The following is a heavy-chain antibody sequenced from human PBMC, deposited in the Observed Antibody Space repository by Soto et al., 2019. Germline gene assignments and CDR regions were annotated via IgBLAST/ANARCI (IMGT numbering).Heavy chain of an antibody. CDR3: XXXXXXHLPPLGP. Sequence: QVHLVESGGGLVKPGGSLRLSCAASGFTFSDSYMSWIRQAPGKGLEWVSWITSSSVQTRYADSVKGRFTISRDNAKXXXXXXXXXXXXXXXXXXXXXXXXXXHLPPLGPWGQGTLVIVSS. J-gene: IGHJ5*02. V-gene: IGHV3-11*05. CDR1: GFTFSDSY. CDR2: ITSSSVQT.